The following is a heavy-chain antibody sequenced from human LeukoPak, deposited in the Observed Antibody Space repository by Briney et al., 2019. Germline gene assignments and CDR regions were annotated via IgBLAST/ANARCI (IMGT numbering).Heavy chain of an antibody. Sequence: GGSLRLSCAASGFTFDDYALPWVRQAPGKGLEWVSGISWNGENSYYADSVRGRFSISRDNARSSLYLQMNSLRGEDTAIYYCAKDRGRAWYYYYGLDVWGQGTTVTVSS. CDR1: GFTFDDYA. J-gene: IGHJ6*02. CDR3: AKDRGRAWYYYYGLDV. D-gene: IGHD3-10*01. V-gene: IGHV3-9*01. CDR2: ISWNGENS.